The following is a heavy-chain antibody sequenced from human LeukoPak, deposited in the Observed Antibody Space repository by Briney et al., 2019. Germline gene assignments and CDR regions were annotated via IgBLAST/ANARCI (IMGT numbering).Heavy chain of an antibody. CDR1: GFTFSSYA. CDR2: ISGSGGST. J-gene: IGHJ4*02. D-gene: IGHD1-1*01. V-gene: IGHV3-23*01. CDR3: AKAKEWNLDRERFDY. Sequence: PGGSLRRSCAASGFTFSSYAMSWVRQAPGKGLEWVSAISGSGGSTYYADSVKGRFTISRDNSKNTLYLQMNSLRAEDTAVYYCAKAKEWNLDRERFDYWGQGTLVTVSS.